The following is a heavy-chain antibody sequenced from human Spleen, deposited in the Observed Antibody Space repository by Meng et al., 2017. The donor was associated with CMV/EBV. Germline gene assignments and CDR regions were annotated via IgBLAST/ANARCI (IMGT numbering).Heavy chain of an antibody. Sequence: QVQLVQSGAEVKKPGASVKVSCKASGYPFISYGLSWVRQAPGQGLEWMGWISGYIGNTKYAEKFQGRLTMTTDASTSIAYMELRSLRSDDTAVYYCARGPGYYESSGDYWGQGTLVTVSS. J-gene: IGHJ4*02. CDR1: GYPFISYG. V-gene: IGHV1-18*01. D-gene: IGHD3-22*01. CDR3: ARGPGYYESSGDY. CDR2: ISGYIGNT.